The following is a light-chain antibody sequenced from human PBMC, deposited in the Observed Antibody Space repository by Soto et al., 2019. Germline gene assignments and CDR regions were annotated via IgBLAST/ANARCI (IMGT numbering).Light chain of an antibody. V-gene: IGKV3D-15*01. CDR1: QYVSSN. J-gene: IGKJ4*01. Sequence: EIVMTQSPATLSVSPGERATLSCRASQYVSSNLAWYQQKPGQTSRLLIYGASTRASDIPARFSGSGSGTEFTLTISSLQSEDSAVYYCQQYNNWPRSFGGGTKVEIK. CDR3: QQYNNWPRS. CDR2: GAS.